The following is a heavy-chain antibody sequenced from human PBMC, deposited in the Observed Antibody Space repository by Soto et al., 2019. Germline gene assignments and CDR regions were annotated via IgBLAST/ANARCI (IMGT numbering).Heavy chain of an antibody. D-gene: IGHD3-22*01. CDR2: IMPIFGSA. J-gene: IGHJ4*02. CDR3: ARQFDSDTTGYYYAY. CDR1: GRSFSRTT. Sequence: SVKVSCKASGRSFSRTTISWLRQAPGQGLEWMGGIMPIFGSANYAQKFQGRVTITADENTHTVYMELTRLRSEDTAVYYCARQFDSDTTGYYYAYWGQGTLVTVSS. V-gene: IGHV1-69*13.